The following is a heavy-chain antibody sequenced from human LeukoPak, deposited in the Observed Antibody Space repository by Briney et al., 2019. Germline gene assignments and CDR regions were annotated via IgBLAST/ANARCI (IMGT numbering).Heavy chain of an antibody. V-gene: IGHV1-2*02. CDR1: GYTFTGYY. Sequence: ASVKVSCKASGYTFTGYYMHWVRQAPGQGLEWMGWINPNSGGTNYAQKFQGRVTMTRDTSISTAYMELSRLRSDDTAVYYCARTGYSGSWPMGYWGQGTLVTVSS. CDR2: INPNSGGT. D-gene: IGHD6-13*01. J-gene: IGHJ4*02. CDR3: ARTGYSGSWPMGY.